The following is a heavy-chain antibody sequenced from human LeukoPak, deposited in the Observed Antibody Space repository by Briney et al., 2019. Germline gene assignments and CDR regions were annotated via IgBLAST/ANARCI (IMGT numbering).Heavy chain of an antibody. CDR3: STEDKYCSTTTCGNY. CDR2: IDTNGGGT. V-gene: IGHV1-2*02. J-gene: IGHJ4*02. Sequence: AAVKVSCKASGYSFTGYYVHWVRQAPGQGLEWLGYIDTNGGGTNYEQRFQGRVTMTRDTSISTAYMELSRLTSDDSAVYYCSTEDKYCSTTTCGNYWGQGTLVTVSS. CDR1: GYSFTGYY. D-gene: IGHD2-2*01.